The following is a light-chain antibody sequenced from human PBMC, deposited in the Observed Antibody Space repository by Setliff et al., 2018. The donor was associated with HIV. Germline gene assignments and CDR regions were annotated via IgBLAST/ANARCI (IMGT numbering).Light chain of an antibody. CDR3: CSYAGSSYV. CDR1: SSDIGSYNL. Sequence: QSALTQPASVSGSPGQSITISCTGTSSDIGSYNLVSWYQQHPGKVPKLKIYEVIKRPSGVSNRFSGSKSGNTASLTISGLQAEDEADYYCCSYAGSSYVFGTGTKVT. CDR2: EVI. V-gene: IGLV2-23*02. J-gene: IGLJ1*01.